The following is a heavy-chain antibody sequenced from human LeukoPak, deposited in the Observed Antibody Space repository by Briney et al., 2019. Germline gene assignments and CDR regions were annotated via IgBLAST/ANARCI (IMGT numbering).Heavy chain of an antibody. Sequence: SETLSLTCAVDGGSFSGYYWSWIRQPPGKGLEWIGEINHSGSTNYNPSLKSRVAISVDTSKNQFSLKLSSVTAADTAVYYCARSFSGTVIFRYWGQGTLVTVSS. CDR1: GGSFSGYY. CDR3: ARSFSGTVIFRY. D-gene: IGHD3/OR15-3a*01. V-gene: IGHV4-34*01. J-gene: IGHJ4*02. CDR2: INHSGST.